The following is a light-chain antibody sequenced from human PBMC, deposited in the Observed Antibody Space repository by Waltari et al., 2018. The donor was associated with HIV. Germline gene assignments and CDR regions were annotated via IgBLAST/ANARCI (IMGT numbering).Light chain of an antibody. Sequence: QSALTQPRSVSGSPGQSVTIPCTGTSSDVGGYNYVPWYQQHPGKAPKLMIYDVSKRPSGVPDRFSGSNSGNTASLTISGLQAEDEADYYCCSYAGSYTLVVFGGGTKLTVL. V-gene: IGLV2-11*01. CDR1: SSDVGGYNY. CDR3: CSYAGSYTLVV. CDR2: DVS. J-gene: IGLJ2*01.